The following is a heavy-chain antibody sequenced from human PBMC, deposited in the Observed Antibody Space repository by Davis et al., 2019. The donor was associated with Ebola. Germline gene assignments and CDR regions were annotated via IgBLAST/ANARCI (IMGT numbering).Heavy chain of an antibody. Sequence: ASVKVSCKASGYTFTGYYMHWVRQAPGQGLEWMGWINPNSGGTNYAQKFQGWVTMTRDTSISTAYMELSRLRSDDTAVYYCARDRHDILTGWFDPWGQGTLVTVTS. CDR1: GYTFTGYY. D-gene: IGHD3-9*01. J-gene: IGHJ5*02. V-gene: IGHV1-2*04. CDR2: INPNSGGT. CDR3: ARDRHDILTGWFDP.